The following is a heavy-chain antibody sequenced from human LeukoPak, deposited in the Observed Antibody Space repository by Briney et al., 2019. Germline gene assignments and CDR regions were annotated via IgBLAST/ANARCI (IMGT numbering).Heavy chain of an antibody. CDR1: GGTFSSYA. V-gene: IGHV1-69*13. D-gene: IGHD2-15*01. CDR2: IIPIFGTA. CDR3: ARRGPSILVVVAAQYDAFDI. Sequence: SVKVSCKASGGTFSSYAISWVRQAPGQGLEWMGGIIPIFGTANYAQKFQGRVTITADESTSTAYMELSSLRSEDTAVYYCARRGPSILVVVAAQYDAFDIWGQGTMVTVSS. J-gene: IGHJ3*02.